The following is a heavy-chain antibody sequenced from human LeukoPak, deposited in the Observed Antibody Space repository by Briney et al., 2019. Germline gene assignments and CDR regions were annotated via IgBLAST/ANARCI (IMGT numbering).Heavy chain of an antibody. J-gene: IGHJ4*02. Sequence: KSGGSLRLSCAASGFIFSDYYMSWIRQAPGKGLEWVSYISSSGNSIYYADSVKGRFTISRDNAKDSLYLQMNSLRAEDTAVYYCARGLIGWGSGSFDYWGQGTLVTVSS. V-gene: IGHV3-11*01. D-gene: IGHD3-10*01. CDR1: GFIFSDYY. CDR3: ARGLIGWGSGSFDY. CDR2: ISSSGNSI.